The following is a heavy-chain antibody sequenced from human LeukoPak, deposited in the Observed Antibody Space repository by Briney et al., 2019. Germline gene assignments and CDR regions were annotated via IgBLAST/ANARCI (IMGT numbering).Heavy chain of an antibody. J-gene: IGHJ3*02. CDR2: ISGSGGST. D-gene: IGHD3-10*01. CDR1: GFTFSSYA. Sequence: PEGSLRLSCAASGFTFSSYAMSWVRQAPGKGLEWVSAISGSGGSTYYADSVKGRFTISRDNSKNTLYLQMNSLRAEDTAVYYCAKGVRFGEFAGAFDIWGQGTTVTVSS. CDR3: AKGVRFGEFAGAFDI. V-gene: IGHV3-23*01.